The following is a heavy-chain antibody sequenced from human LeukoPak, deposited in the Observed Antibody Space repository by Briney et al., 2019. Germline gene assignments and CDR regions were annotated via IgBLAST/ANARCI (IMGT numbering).Heavy chain of an antibody. CDR3: ARRRGFDY. J-gene: IGHJ4*02. V-gene: IGHV4-34*01. Sequence: PSETLSLTCAVYGVSFSDYYWSWIRQPPGKGLEWIGEINHSGSTNYNPSLKSRVTISVDTSKNQFSLKLTSVTAADTAVYYCARRRGFDYWGQGTLVTVSS. CDR1: GVSFSDYY. CDR2: INHSGST.